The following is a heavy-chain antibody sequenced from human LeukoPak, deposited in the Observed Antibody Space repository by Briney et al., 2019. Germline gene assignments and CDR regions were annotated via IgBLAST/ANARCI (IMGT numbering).Heavy chain of an antibody. D-gene: IGHD3-10*01. V-gene: IGHV3-33*01. CDR2: IWYDGSNK. J-gene: IGHJ4*02. Sequence: GGSLRLSCAASGFTFSSYGMHWVRQAPGKGLEWVADIWYDGSNKYYADSVKGRFTISRDSSKNTLYLQMNSLRAEDTAVYYCARSGGRQLLWFGESDYWGQGTLVTVSS. CDR3: ARSGGRQLLWFGESDY. CDR1: GFTFSSYG.